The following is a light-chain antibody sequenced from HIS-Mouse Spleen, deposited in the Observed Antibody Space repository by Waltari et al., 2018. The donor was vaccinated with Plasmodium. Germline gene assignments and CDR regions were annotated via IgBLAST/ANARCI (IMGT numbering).Light chain of an antibody. CDR2: DVS. Sequence: QSALTQPASVSGSPGQSITISCTGTSRDVGGYNYDSWYQQHPGKAPKLMIYDVSNRPSGVSNRFSGSKSGNTASLTISGLQAEDEADYYCSSYTSSSTYVFGTGTKVTVL. CDR1: SRDVGGYNY. V-gene: IGLV2-14*03. J-gene: IGLJ1*01. CDR3: SSYTSSSTYV.